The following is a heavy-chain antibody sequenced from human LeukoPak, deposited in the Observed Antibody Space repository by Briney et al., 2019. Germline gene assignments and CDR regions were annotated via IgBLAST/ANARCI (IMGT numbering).Heavy chain of an antibody. D-gene: IGHD2-2*01. CDR1: GGSISSYY. V-gene: IGHV4-4*07. J-gene: IGHJ4*02. Sequence: SETLSLLCTVSGGSISSYYWSWIRQPAGKGLEWIGRIYTSGSTNYNPSLKSRVTMSVDTSKNQFSLKLSSVTAADTAVYYCARAIGYCSSTSCYPYYFDYWGQGTLVTVSS. CDR2: IYTSGST. CDR3: ARAIGYCSSTSCYPYYFDY.